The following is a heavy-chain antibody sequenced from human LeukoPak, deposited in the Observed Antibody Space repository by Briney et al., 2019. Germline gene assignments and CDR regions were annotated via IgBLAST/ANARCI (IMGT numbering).Heavy chain of an antibody. Sequence: SVKVSCKASGGTFSSYAISWVRQAPGQGLEWMGRIIPILGIANYAQKFQGRVTITADKSTSTAYMGQSSLRSEDTAVYYCASTVEMATPYYGMDVWGQGTTVTVSS. CDR3: ASTVEMATPYYGMDV. V-gene: IGHV1-69*04. CDR1: GGTFSSYA. J-gene: IGHJ6*02. D-gene: IGHD5-24*01. CDR2: IIPILGIA.